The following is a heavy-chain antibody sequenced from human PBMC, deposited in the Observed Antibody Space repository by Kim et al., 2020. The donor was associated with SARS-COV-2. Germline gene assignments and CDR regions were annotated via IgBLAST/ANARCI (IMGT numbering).Heavy chain of an antibody. CDR2: INTNTGNP. D-gene: IGHD2-15*01. CDR1: GYTFTSYA. Sequence: ASVKVSCKASGYTFTSYAMNWVRQAPGQGLEWMGWINTNTGNPTYAQGFTGRFVFSLDTSVSTAYLQISSLKAEDTAVYYCARQDIDSGYNWFDPWGQGTLVTVSS. V-gene: IGHV7-4-1*02. J-gene: IGHJ5*02. CDR3: ARQDIDSGYNWFDP.